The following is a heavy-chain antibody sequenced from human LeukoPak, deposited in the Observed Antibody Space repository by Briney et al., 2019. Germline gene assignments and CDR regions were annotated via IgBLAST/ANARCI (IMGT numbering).Heavy chain of an antibody. CDR1: GFNFSNYG. CDR3: AREFKGSEWLVPFDY. D-gene: IGHD6-19*01. Sequence: PGGSLRLSCAASGFNFSNYGMHWVRQAPGKGLEWVAVIWYDGNNKYYADSVKGRFTISRDNSKNTLYLQMNSLRAEDTAVYYCAREFKGSEWLVPFDYWGQGTLVTVSS. V-gene: IGHV3-33*01. CDR2: IWYDGNNK. J-gene: IGHJ4*02.